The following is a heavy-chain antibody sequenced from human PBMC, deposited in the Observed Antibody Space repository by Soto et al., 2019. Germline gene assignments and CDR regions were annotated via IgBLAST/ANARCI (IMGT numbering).Heavy chain of an antibody. Sequence: QLQLQESGPGLVKPSETLSLTCTVSGGSISSSSDYWGWIRQPPGKGLEWIGSMYYTGSTYYNPSLKSRVTRSVDTCKNQFSLKLSSMTAADTAVYYCARRVGGKYYFDYWGQGTLVTVSS. CDR3: ARRVGGKYYFDY. CDR2: MYYTGST. CDR1: GGSISSSSDY. D-gene: IGHD2-15*01. V-gene: IGHV4-39*01. J-gene: IGHJ4*02.